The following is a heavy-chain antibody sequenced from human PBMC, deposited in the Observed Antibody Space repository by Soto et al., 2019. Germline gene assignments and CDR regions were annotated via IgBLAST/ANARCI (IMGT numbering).Heavy chain of an antibody. CDR1: GGSIRSYY. CDR2: IYYSGST. V-gene: IGHV4-59*01. J-gene: IGHJ4*02. CDR3: ARRRNPTSPNDY. Sequence: PSETLSLTCTVSGGSIRSYYWSWIRQPPGKGLEWIGYIYYSGSTNYNPSLKSRVTISVDTSKNQFSLKLSSVTAADTAVYFCARRRNPTSPNDYWGQGTLVTVSS.